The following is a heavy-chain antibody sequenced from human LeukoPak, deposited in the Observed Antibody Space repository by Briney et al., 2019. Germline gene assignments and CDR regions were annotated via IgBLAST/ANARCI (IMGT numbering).Heavy chain of an antibody. CDR3: ARVTVTTFYYYGMDV. J-gene: IGHJ6*02. Sequence: PGGSLRLSCAASGFTFSDYYMSWIRQAPGEGLEWVSYISSSGSTIYYADSVKGRFTISRDNAKNSLYLQMNSLRAEDTAVYYCARVTVTTFYYYGMDVWGQGTTVTVSS. V-gene: IGHV3-11*01. D-gene: IGHD4-17*01. CDR1: GFTFSDYY. CDR2: ISSSGSTI.